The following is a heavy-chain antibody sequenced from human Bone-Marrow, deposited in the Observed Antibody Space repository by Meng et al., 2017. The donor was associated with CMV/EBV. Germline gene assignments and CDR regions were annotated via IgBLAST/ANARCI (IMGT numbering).Heavy chain of an antibody. J-gene: IGHJ4*02. CDR1: GFSFSSYE. CDR3: LRGGSGNSYGQFDY. V-gene: IGHV3-23*01. Sequence: GESLKISCAASGFSFSSYEMNWVRQAPGKGLEWVSAISGSGGSTYYADSVKGRFTISRDNSKNTLYLQMDSLRVADTAVYYCLRGGSGNSYGQFDYWGQGTEVTVSS. CDR2: ISGSGGST. D-gene: IGHD5-18*01.